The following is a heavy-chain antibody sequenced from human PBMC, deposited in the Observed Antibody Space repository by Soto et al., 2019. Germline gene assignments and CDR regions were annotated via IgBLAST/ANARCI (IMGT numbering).Heavy chain of an antibody. J-gene: IGHJ4*02. V-gene: IGHV3-30*03. Sequence: QVQLMESGGGVVQPGRSLRLSCAASGFTFKTYGMHWVRQVPGKGLQWVAALSYDGVNKFYVDSVKGRFTVSRDNSKNTVSLEMSSLRADDSAVYYCARDRGHVEWLPRQIDYWGLGTTVTVSS. D-gene: IGHD3-3*01. CDR1: GFTFKTYG. CDR3: ARDRGHVEWLPRQIDY. CDR2: LSYDGVNK.